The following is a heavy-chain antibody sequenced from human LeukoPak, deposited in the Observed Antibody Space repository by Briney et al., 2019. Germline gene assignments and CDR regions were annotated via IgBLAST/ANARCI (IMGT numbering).Heavy chain of an antibody. J-gene: IGHJ5*02. D-gene: IGHD6-13*01. V-gene: IGHV1-69*13. CDR2: VIPIFGRA. Sequence: SVKVSCKASGGTFRNYAFNWVRQAPGQGLEWMGVVIPIFGRANYAQKFQGSVTITSEESTSTAYMELSSLRSEDTAVYYCARVLSLMAGYSSRGRFDPWGQGTLVTVSS. CDR3: ARVLSLMAGYSSRGRFDP. CDR1: GGTFRNYA.